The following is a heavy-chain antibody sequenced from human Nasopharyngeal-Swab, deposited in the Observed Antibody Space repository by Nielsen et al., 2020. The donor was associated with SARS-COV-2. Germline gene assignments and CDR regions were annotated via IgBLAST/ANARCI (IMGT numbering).Heavy chain of an antibody. D-gene: IGHD3-16*02. J-gene: IGHJ4*02. CDR3: ASLTFGGVIVTPSYYFDY. CDR2: IYYSGST. V-gene: IGHV4-39*01. Sequence: WIRQPPGKGLEWIGSIYYSGSTYYNPSLKSRVTISVDTSKNQFSLKLSSVTAADTAVYYCASLTFGGVIVTPSYYFDYWGQGTLVTVSS.